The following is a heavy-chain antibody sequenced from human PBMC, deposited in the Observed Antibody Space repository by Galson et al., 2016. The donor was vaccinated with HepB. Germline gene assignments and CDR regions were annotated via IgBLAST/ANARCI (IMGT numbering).Heavy chain of an antibody. CDR3: TIRLYSSGSFDY. V-gene: IGHV5-10-1*01. CDR1: GYNFITYW. Sequence: QSGAEVKKPGESLRISCMGSGYNFITYWISWLRQMPGKGLEWMGSIDPSDSYTNYSPSFQGHVTISTDRSISTAYLQWSSLKASDTAIYYCTIRLYSSGSFDYWGKGTLVTVSS. CDR2: IDPSDSYT. J-gene: IGHJ4*02. D-gene: IGHD6-19*01.